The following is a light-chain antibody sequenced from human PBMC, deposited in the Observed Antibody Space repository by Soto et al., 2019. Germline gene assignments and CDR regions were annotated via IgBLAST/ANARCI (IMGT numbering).Light chain of an antibody. V-gene: IGKV3-15*01. CDR3: QQYNNWPRS. Sequence: EIVLTQSPGTLSLSPGERVTLPCRASQSVSSSYLAWYQQQPGQAPRLLIYGASTRVTGIPARFSGSGSGTECTLTIGSLQSEDFPVYSCQQYNNWPRSFGGGTKVDI. CDR2: GAS. J-gene: IGKJ4*01. CDR1: QSVSSSY.